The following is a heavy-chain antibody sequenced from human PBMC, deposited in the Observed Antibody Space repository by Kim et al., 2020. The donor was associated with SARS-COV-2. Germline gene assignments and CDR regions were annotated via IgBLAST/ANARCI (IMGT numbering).Heavy chain of an antibody. V-gene: IGHV1-3*01. CDR1: GYTFTKYA. Sequence: ASVKVSCKASGYTFTKYAIHWVRQAPGQGLEWMGWVKPDNGVTQVSQKFQGRVTFDSDISASTAYMVLSSLTSGDTALYYCASDGYGYGLGYYFDYWGQGTLVTVSS. CDR2: VKPDNGVT. J-gene: IGHJ4*02. D-gene: IGHD5-18*01. CDR3: ASDGYGYGLGYYFDY.